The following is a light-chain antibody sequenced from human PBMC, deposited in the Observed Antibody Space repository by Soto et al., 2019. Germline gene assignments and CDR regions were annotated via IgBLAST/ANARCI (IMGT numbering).Light chain of an antibody. CDR3: QQYNTYWT. CDR2: DAS. V-gene: IGKV1-5*01. Sequence: DIHLTQSPSTLSASVGDRVTITCRASQTISHWLAWFQRKPGKAPKLLIFDASNLENGVPSRFSGSGSGTEFTLTITGLQPDDFATYYCQQYNTYWTFGQGTKVEI. CDR1: QTISHW. J-gene: IGKJ1*01.